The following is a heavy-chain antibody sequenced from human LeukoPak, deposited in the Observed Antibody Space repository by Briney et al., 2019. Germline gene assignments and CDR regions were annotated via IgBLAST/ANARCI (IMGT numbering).Heavy chain of an antibody. J-gene: IGHJ4*02. CDR3: ARHANPPRYYFDY. Sequence: LETLSLTCTVSGGSINSYSWSWIRQPPGKGLEWIGNIYYSGSTNYNHSLTRRVTISVDTSKNQFSLKLSSVTAADTAVYYCARHANPPRYYFDYWGQGTLVTVSP. V-gene: IGHV4-59*08. CDR2: IYYSGST. CDR1: GGSINSYS.